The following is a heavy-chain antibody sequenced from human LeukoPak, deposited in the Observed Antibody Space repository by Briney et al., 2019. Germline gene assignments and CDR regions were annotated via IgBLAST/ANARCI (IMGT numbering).Heavy chain of an antibody. Sequence: GGSLRLSCAASGFTFDDYGMSWVRQAPGKGLEWVSGISPSGDITYYADSVKGRFTISRDNAKNSLYLQMNSLRAEDTAVYYCAREGYCSSTSCFFSPAGDYYYMDVWGKGTTVTVSS. V-gene: IGHV3-20*04. CDR1: GFTFDDYG. J-gene: IGHJ6*03. D-gene: IGHD2-2*01. CDR3: AREGYCSSTSCFFSPAGDYYYMDV. CDR2: ISPSGDIT.